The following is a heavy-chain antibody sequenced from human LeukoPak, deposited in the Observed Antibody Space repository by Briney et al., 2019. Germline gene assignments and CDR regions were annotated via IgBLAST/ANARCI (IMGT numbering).Heavy chain of an antibody. CDR3: AKDNYYGSGSYDD. V-gene: IGHV3-30*18. D-gene: IGHD3-10*01. CDR2: ISYDGSNK. CDR1: GFTFSSYG. J-gene: IGHJ4*01. Sequence: GGPLRLSCAASGFTFSSYGMHWVRQAPGKGLEWVAVISYDGSNKYYADSVKGRCTITRDNSKHTLYLQMNSLRAGHRTVYYCAKDNYYGSGSYDDWGHGTLVTVSS.